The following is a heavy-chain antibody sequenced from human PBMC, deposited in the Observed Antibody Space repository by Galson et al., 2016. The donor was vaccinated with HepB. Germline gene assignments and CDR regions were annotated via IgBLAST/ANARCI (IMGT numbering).Heavy chain of an antibody. CDR3: ATQLDF. CDR2: INQDGSVK. V-gene: IGHV3-7*01. Sequence: SLRLSCAASGFIFTTYWMDWVRQAPGKGLEWVANINQDGSVKYYVDSVRARFTVSRDNSKNSLYLQMNSLRVEDTAVYYCATQLDFWGQGTLVTVSS. J-gene: IGHJ4*02. CDR1: GFIFTTYW.